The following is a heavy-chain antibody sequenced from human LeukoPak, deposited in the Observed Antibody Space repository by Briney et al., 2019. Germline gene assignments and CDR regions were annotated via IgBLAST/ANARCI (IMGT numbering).Heavy chain of an antibody. CDR2: ITSXSDYI. J-gene: IGHJ6*02. D-gene: IGHD2-21*02. V-gene: IGHV3-21*01. CDR3: ARRAYCGGDCYSGAYYYYGMDV. Sequence: GGPLRLSCAASGFTFSSYEMNWVRQAPGKGLEWVSAITSXSDYIYYADSVKGRFTISRDNAKNSLYLQMNSLRAEDTAVYYCARRAYCGGDCYSGAYYYYGMDVWGQGTTVTASS. CDR1: GFTFSSYE.